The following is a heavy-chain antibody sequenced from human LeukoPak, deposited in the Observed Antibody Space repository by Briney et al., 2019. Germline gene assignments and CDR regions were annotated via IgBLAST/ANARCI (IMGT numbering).Heavy chain of an antibody. D-gene: IGHD6-6*01. Sequence: GGSLRLSCAASGLTFSSYAMSWVRQAPGKGLAWVSSISGSGVSTYYADSVKGRFTISRANSKNTLYLQMNSLRAEDTAVYYCAKDLSSPNYYYGMDVWGQGTTVTVSS. V-gene: IGHV3-23*01. J-gene: IGHJ6*02. CDR3: AKDLSSPNYYYGMDV. CDR1: GLTFSSYA. CDR2: ISGSGVST.